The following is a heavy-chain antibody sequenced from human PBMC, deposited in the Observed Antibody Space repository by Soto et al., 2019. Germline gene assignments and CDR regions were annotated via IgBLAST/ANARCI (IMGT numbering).Heavy chain of an antibody. CDR2: ITGSGGDT. J-gene: IGHJ1*01. CDR3: AKAAGSSWGTEHFQH. CDR1: GFTFSSYA. Sequence: EVQLLESGGGLVQPGGSLRLSCAASGFTFSSYAMSWVRQAPGKGLEWVSLITGSGGDTYYADSVKARFTISSDNYRNTLYLQMNSLRAEDTAVYYCAKAAGSSWGTEHFQHWGQGTLVTVSS. V-gene: IGHV3-23*01. D-gene: IGHD6-13*01.